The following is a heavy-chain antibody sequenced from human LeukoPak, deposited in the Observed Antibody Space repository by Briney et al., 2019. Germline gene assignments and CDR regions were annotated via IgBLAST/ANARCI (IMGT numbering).Heavy chain of an antibody. CDR1: GGSITTTNF. CDR3: ARGPTYYYDSSGYSFFFQH. Sequence: SGTLSLTCGVSGGSITTTNFWSWVRQPPGGGLEWIGEISLRGRTQYNPSLKSRVNISIDESKNHLYLSLASVTAADTAVYYCARGPTYYYDSSGYSFFFQHWGQGTLVTVSS. CDR2: ISLRGRT. J-gene: IGHJ1*01. D-gene: IGHD3-22*01. V-gene: IGHV4-4*02.